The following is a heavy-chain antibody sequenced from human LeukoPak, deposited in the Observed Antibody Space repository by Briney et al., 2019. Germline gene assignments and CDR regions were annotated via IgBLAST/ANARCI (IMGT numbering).Heavy chain of an antibody. CDR2: INHSGST. CDR3: ARDYYYGMDV. V-gene: IGHV4-34*01. Sequence: SETLSLTCAVYGGSFSGYYWSWIRQPPGKGLEWTGEINHSGSTNYNPSLKSRVTISVDTSKNQFSLKLSSVTAADTAVYYCARDYYYGMDVWGQGTTVTVSS. CDR1: GGSFSGYY. J-gene: IGHJ6*02.